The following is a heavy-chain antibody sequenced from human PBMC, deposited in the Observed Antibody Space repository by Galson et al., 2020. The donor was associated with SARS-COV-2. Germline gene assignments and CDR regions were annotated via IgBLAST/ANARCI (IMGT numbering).Heavy chain of an antibody. CDR1: GFTFSSYA. CDR3: ARAKHYGSGSYYPLIDY. Sequence: GESLKISCAASGFTFSSYAMHWVRQAPGKGLEWVAVISYDGSNKYYADSVKGRFTISRDNSKNTLYLQMNSLRAEDTAVYYCARAKHYGSGSYYPLIDYWGQGTLVTVSS. V-gene: IGHV3-30-3*01. J-gene: IGHJ4*02. D-gene: IGHD3-10*01. CDR2: ISYDGSNK.